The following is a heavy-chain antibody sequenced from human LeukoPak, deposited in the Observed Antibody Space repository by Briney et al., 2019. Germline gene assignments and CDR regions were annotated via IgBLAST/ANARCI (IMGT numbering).Heavy chain of an antibody. CDR3: ASDSYSPEYFQH. CDR2: IYSGGST. Sequence: GGSLRLSCAASGFSFSNYGIHWVRQAPGKGLEWVSVIYSGGSTFYADSVKGRFTISRDNSKNTLYLQMNSLRAEDTAVYYCASDSYSPEYFQHWGQGTLVTVSS. V-gene: IGHV3-66*01. J-gene: IGHJ1*01. CDR1: GFSFSNYG. D-gene: IGHD2-15*01.